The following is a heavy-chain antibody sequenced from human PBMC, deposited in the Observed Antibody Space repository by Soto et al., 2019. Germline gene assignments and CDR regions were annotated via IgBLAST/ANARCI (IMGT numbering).Heavy chain of an antibody. CDR3: AHSRDLGYCDSTSCLYYFDY. V-gene: IGHV2-5*01. CDR1: GFSLSTSGVG. CDR2: IYWNDDE. Sequence: QITLKESGPTLVKPTQTLTLTCTFSGFSLSTSGVGVGWIRQPPGKALEWLALIYWNDDERYSPSLKSRLTITKDTSKTQVVLTMTNIDPVDTATYYCAHSRDLGYCDSTSCLYYFDYWGQGTLVTVSS. J-gene: IGHJ4*02. D-gene: IGHD2-2*01.